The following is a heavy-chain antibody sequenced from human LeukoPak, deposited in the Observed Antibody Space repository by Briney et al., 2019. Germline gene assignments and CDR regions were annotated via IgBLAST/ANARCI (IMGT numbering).Heavy chain of an antibody. CDR2: MNPKSGNT. CDR3: ARVTGSIDY. CDR1: GYTFTSYD. J-gene: IGHJ4*02. D-gene: IGHD1-26*01. V-gene: IGHV1-8*01. Sequence: ASVKVSCKASGYTFTSYDINWVRQATGQGLEWMGWMNPKSGNTGYAQKFQGRVTMTRDTSISTAYMELGSPRPEDTAVYYCARVTGSIDYWGQGTLVTVSS.